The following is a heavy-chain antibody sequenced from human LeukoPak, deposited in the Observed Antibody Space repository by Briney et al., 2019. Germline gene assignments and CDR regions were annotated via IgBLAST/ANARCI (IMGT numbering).Heavy chain of an antibody. CDR1: GGSISSGDYY. CDR3: ARVYRVRGVRWFDP. CDR2: IYYSGST. J-gene: IGHJ5*02. Sequence: PSETLSLTCTVSGGSISSGDYYWSWIRQPPGKGLEWIGYIYYSGSTYYNPSLKSRVTISVDTSKNQFSLKLSSVTAADTAVYYCARVYRVRGVRWFDPWGQGTLVTVSS. D-gene: IGHD3-10*01. V-gene: IGHV4-30-4*01.